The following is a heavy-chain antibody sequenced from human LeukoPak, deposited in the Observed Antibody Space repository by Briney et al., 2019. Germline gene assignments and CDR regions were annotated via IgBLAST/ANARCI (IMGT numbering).Heavy chain of an antibody. D-gene: IGHD3-16*01. J-gene: IGHJ4*02. CDR1: GFTFSSHV. Sequence: GGSLRLSCAGSGFTFSSHVMNWVRQAPGKGLEWVSSISNSGDNTYYTDSVKGRFSISRDNSENTLYLQRNSLRAEDTAVYYCAKGGLNFDYWGQGTLVTVSS. CDR2: ISNSGDNT. CDR3: AKGGLNFDY. V-gene: IGHV3-23*01.